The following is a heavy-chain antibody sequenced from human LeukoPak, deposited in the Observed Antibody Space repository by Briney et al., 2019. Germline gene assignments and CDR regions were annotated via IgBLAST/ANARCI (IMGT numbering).Heavy chain of an antibody. J-gene: IGHJ3*02. CDR1: GFTFSSYW. CDR3: ARGLLWFGDAFDI. Sequence: PGRSLRLSCAASGFTFSSYWMSWVRQAPGKGLEWVANIKQDGSEKYYVDSVKGRFTISRDNAKNSLYLQMNSLRAEDTAVYYCARGLLWFGDAFDIWGQGTMVTVSS. V-gene: IGHV3-7*01. D-gene: IGHD3-10*01. CDR2: IKQDGSEK.